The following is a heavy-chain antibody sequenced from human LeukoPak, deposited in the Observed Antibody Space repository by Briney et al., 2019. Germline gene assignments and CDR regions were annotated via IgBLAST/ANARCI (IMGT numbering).Heavy chain of an antibody. CDR3: AREDRQKRSCGIAARLRYFDY. J-gene: IGHJ4*02. Sequence: ASVKVSCKASGYTFTSYYMHWVGQAPGQEVEGMGIINPSGGSTSYAQKFQGRVTMTRDTSTSTVYMELSSLRYEDTAVCYCAREDRQKRSCGIAARLRYFDYWGQGTLVTVSS. V-gene: IGHV1-46*01. CDR2: INPSGGST. CDR1: GYTFTSYY. D-gene: IGHD6-6*01.